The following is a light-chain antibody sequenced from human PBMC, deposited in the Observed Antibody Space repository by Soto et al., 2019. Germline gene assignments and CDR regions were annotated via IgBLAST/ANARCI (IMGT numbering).Light chain of an antibody. Sequence: DIQMTQSPSTLSVSVGDRVTISCRASQSISTWLAWYQQKPGKAPKLLIQKASRLVSGVPSRFSGSGSGTEFTLTISSLQPDDFASYYCQQHNSYPLTFGGGTKVEIK. J-gene: IGKJ4*01. CDR2: KAS. CDR1: QSISTW. V-gene: IGKV1-5*03. CDR3: QQHNSYPLT.